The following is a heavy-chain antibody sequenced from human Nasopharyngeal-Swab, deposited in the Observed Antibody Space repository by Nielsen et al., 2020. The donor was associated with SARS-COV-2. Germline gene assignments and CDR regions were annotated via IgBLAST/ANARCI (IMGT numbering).Heavy chain of an antibody. J-gene: IGHJ4*02. D-gene: IGHD6-19*01. CDR2: ISSSDSTT. V-gene: IGHV3-48*03. CDR3: ARADSSGWFFSD. Sequence: ARQAPGKGLGWVSYISSSDSTTYYADSVKGRFTTSRDNAKNSLYLQMNSLRVEDTGVYYCARADSSGWFFSDWGRGTLVTVS.